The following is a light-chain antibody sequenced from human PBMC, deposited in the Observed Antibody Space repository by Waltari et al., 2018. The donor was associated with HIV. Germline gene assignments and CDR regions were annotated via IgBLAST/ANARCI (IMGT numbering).Light chain of an antibody. CDR3: QQSFNNPRT. CDR1: QSVSTF. V-gene: IGKV1-39*01. CDR2: AAS. Sequence: DIQLTQSPSSLSTSVGDRVTITCRASQSVSTFLNWYQQKPGKTPELLIYAASNLQSGVPSRFSGTGSGTDFTLTISSLHPEDSAIYFCQQSFNNPRTFGQGTRWKSN. J-gene: IGKJ1*01.